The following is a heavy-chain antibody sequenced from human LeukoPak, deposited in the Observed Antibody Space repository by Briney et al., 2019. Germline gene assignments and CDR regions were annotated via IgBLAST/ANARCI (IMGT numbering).Heavy chain of an antibody. J-gene: IGHJ4*02. D-gene: IGHD1-7*01. CDR1: GFTFSSYE. CDR2: ISSSGDII. Sequence: GGSLRLSCAASGFTFSSYEMNWVRQAPGKGLEWVSYISSSGDIIYYADSVKGRFTISRDNAKNSLYLQMNSLRAEDTAVYYCASSWNYWYSEYWGQGTLVTVSS. CDR3: ASSWNYWYSEY. V-gene: IGHV3-48*03.